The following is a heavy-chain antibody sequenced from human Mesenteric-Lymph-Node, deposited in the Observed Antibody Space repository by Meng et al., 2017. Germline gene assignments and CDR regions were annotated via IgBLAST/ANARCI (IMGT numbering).Heavy chain of an antibody. CDR3: ARILRVVAATRSYYYYYGMDV. J-gene: IGHJ6*02. CDR1: GYTFTGYY. V-gene: IGHV1-2*02. CDR2: INPNSGGT. Sequence: ASVKVSCKASGYTFTGYYMHWVRQAPGQGLEWMGWINPNSGGTNYAQKFQGRVTMTRDTSISTAYMELSRLRSEDTAVYYCARILRVVAATRSYYYYYGMDVWGQGTTVTVSS. D-gene: IGHD2-15*01.